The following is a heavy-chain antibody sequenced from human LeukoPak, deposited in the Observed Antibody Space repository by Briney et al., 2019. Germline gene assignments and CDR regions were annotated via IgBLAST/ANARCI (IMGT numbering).Heavy chain of an antibody. CDR1: GFTFSSYS. J-gene: IGHJ4*02. CDR3: ARDLGGYSYYFDY. D-gene: IGHD3-22*01. Sequence: GGSLRLSCAASGFTFSSYSMNWVRQAPGKGLEWVSSISSSSSYIYYADSVKGRFTISRDNAKNSLYLQMNSLRAEDTAVHYCARDLGGYSYYFDYWGQGTLVTVSS. V-gene: IGHV3-21*01. CDR2: ISSSSSYI.